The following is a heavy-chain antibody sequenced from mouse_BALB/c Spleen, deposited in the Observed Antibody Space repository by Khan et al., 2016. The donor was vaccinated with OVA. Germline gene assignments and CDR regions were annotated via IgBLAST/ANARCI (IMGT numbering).Heavy chain of an antibody. CDR3: ARNGYGKGDAMDH. D-gene: IGHD2-1*01. CDR1: GFTFSDYY. CDR2: ISNGGGNT. V-gene: IGHV5-12*02. Sequence: EVELVESGGGLVQPGGSLKLSCATSGFTFSDYYMYWFRQTPEKRLEWVAYISNGGGNTYYPDTVKGRFTISRDNAKNTLYLQMSRLKSEDTAMYYCARNGYGKGDAMDHWGQGTSVTASS. J-gene: IGHJ4*01.